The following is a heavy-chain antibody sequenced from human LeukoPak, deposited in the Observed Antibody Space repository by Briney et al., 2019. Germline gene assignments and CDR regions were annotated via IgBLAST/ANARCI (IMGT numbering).Heavy chain of an antibody. D-gene: IGHD3-3*01. CDR1: AGTFSSYT. V-gene: IGHV1-69*02. Sequence: GSSVKVSFKASAGTFSSYTISWVRHPPGQGLGLMGRIIPILGIANYAQTFPGRVTITADKSTSTAYMELSSLRSEDTAVYYCASLPGVVHVYFQHWGQGTLVTVSS. CDR3: ASLPGVVHVYFQH. CDR2: IIPILGIA. J-gene: IGHJ1*01.